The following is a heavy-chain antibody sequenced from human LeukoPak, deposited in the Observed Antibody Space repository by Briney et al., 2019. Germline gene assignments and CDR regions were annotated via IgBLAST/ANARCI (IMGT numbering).Heavy chain of an antibody. D-gene: IGHD1-1*01. Sequence: GGSLRLSCAASGFTFSSYEMNWVRQAPGKGLEWVSYISNSGTAIYYADSVKGRFTISRDNAKSSLYLQMNSLRAEDTAVYYCARNDIGKYYFDYWGQGTLVTVSS. J-gene: IGHJ4*02. CDR2: ISNSGTAI. CDR3: ARNDIGKYYFDY. V-gene: IGHV3-48*03. CDR1: GFTFSSYE.